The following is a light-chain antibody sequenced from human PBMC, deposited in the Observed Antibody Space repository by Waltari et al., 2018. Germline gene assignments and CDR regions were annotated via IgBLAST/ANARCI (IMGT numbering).Light chain of an antibody. V-gene: IGLV1-51*01. CDR3: ATWDVRLSNVL. J-gene: IGLJ2*01. CDR1: SSTIANNY. CDR2: DRT. Sequence: QSVLTQPPSVSAAPGPKATISCSGASSTIANNYVCWYPQPPGPPPKPLLWDRTGRPSGTPDRFSAARSGTSATLVITGLQTGDEADYYCATWDVRLSNVLFGGGTKLTVL.